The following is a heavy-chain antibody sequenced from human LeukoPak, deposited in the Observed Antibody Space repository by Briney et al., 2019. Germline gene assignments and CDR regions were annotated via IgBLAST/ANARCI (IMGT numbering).Heavy chain of an antibody. J-gene: IGHJ4*02. CDR1: GFIVSNNY. Sequence: PGGSLRLSCVASGFIVSNNYLNWVRQAPGKGLEWLSIIYVDNNVYYADSVKGRFTISRDNSKNTLYLQMNSLRAEDTAVYYCARDLVDCSSTSCYRLGFDYWGQGTLVTVSS. V-gene: IGHV3-66*01. CDR2: IYVDNNV. D-gene: IGHD2-2*01. CDR3: ARDLVDCSSTSCYRLGFDY.